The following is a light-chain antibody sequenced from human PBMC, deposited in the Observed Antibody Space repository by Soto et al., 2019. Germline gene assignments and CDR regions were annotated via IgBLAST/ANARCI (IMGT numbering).Light chain of an antibody. V-gene: IGLV2-14*01. CDR2: DVS. Sequence: QSALTQPASVSGSPGQSITISCTGTSSDVGGYNYVSWYQQHPGKAPKLMIYDVSNRPSGVSNRFSGSKSGNTASLTISGLQAEDEADYYCSSYTCSSTPLFGGGTKVTVL. CDR1: SSDVGGYNY. CDR3: SSYTCSSTPL. J-gene: IGLJ2*01.